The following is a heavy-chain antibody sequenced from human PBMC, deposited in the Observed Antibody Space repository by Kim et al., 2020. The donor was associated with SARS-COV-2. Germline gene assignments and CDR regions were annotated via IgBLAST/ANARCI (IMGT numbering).Heavy chain of an antibody. V-gene: IGHV3-48*03. Sequence: GGSLRLSCAASGFTLSNYLMNWVRQTPGEGLAWVSRIHSDGTTIEYADSVRGRFTISRDNGKKLLYLQMNSLGADDTAVYYCARGARPDTAMVLDSWGQGPLVTVSS. CDR3: ARGARPDTAMVLDS. J-gene: IGHJ5*02. D-gene: IGHD5-18*01. CDR1: GFTLSNYL. CDR2: IHSDGTTI.